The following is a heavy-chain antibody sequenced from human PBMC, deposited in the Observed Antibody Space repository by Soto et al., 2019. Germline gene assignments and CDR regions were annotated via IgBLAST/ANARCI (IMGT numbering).Heavy chain of an antibody. V-gene: IGHV4-31*03. Sequence: QVQLQESGPGLVKPSHTLSLPCTGSGGSISSGGSYWSWIRQHPGKGLEWIGYIYYSGSTDYNPSLKSRVTISVDTSKNQFSLKLSSVTAADTAIYYCARSVFPCGQGTLVTVSS. CDR1: GGSISSGGSY. CDR3: ARSVFP. CDR2: IYYSGST. J-gene: IGHJ5*02.